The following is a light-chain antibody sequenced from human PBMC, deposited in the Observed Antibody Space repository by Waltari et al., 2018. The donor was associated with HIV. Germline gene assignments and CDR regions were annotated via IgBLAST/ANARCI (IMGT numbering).Light chain of an antibody. Sequence: QSVLTQPPSASGTPGQRVTISCSGGRTNIGSNFVYWYHQLPGTAPKLLISTTNQRPSGVPYRFAGSKSGSSASLTISGLRSEDEAVYYCASWDDILSSVIFGGGTKVTVL. CDR3: ASWDDILSSVI. V-gene: IGLV1-47*01. J-gene: IGLJ2*01. CDR1: RTNIGSNF. CDR2: TTN.